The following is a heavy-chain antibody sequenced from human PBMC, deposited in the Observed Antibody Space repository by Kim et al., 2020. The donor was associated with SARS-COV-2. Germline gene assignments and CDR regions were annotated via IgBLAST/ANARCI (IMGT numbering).Heavy chain of an antibody. CDR3: ARPFYYYGSGSYNDAYYYYYGMDV. D-gene: IGHD3-10*01. CDR1: GGSISSSSYY. J-gene: IGHJ6*02. V-gene: IGHV4-39*01. Sequence: SETLSLTCTVSGGSISSSSYYWGWIRQPPGKGLEWIGSIYYSGSTYYNPSLKSRVTISVDTSKNQFSLKLSSVTAADTAVYYCARPFYYYGSGSYNDAYYYYYGMDVWGQGTTVTVSS. CDR2: IYYSGST.